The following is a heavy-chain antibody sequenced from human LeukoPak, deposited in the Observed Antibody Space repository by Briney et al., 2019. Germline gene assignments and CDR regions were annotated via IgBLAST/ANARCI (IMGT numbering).Heavy chain of an antibody. J-gene: IGHJ4*02. D-gene: IGHD6-13*01. CDR3: ASIAAAGDFDY. CDR2: INSDGSST. CDR1: GFTFSGYW. Sequence: PGGSLRLSCAASGFTFSGYWMHWVRQAPGKGLVWVSRINSDGSSTSYADSVKGRFTISRDNAKNTLYLQMNSLRAEDTAVYYCASIAAAGDFDYWGQGTLVTVSS. V-gene: IGHV3-74*01.